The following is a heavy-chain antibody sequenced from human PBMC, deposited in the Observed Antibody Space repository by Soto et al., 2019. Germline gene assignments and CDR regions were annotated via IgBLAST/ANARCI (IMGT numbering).Heavy chain of an antibody. D-gene: IGHD2-21*02. Sequence: SETXSLTCTVSGGSIXXXXXSWIRQPPGKGLEWIGYIYYSGSTNYNPSLKSRVTISVDTSKNQLSLKLSSVTAADTAVYYCARLAYCGGDCYVFDYWGQGTLVTVSS. J-gene: IGHJ4*02. CDR2: IYYSGST. CDR3: ARLAYCGGDCYVFDY. CDR1: GGSIXXXX. V-gene: IGHV4-59*08.